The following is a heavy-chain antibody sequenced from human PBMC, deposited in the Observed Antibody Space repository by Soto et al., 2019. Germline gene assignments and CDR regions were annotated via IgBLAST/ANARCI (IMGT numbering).Heavy chain of an antibody. CDR1: GFTFSSFA. CDR2: ITGSGGST. Sequence: EVQLSESGGGLVQPGKSLRLSCVASGFTFSSFAMHWVRQAPGQRLEWVSSITGSGGSTHYADSVKGRFTISRDNSKNTLYLQMNSLRVEDTAVYYCANLIAVAGVGLWGRGTLVTVSS. V-gene: IGHV3-23*01. J-gene: IGHJ2*01. CDR3: ANLIAVAGVGL. D-gene: IGHD6-19*01.